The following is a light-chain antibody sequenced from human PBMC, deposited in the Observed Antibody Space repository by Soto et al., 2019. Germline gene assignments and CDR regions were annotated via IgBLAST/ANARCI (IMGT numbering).Light chain of an antibody. V-gene: IGKV1-9*01. CDR2: VAY. J-gene: IGKJ1*01. CDR1: QDISNY. Sequence: IQLTQSPSSLSASVGDRVTITCRASQDISNYLAWYQQKPGKAPRLLIYVAYTLQAGVPSRFSGSGSGTDFTLTIISLQPEDFATYYCLHLDGQPRTFGQGAKVEIK. CDR3: LHLDGQPRT.